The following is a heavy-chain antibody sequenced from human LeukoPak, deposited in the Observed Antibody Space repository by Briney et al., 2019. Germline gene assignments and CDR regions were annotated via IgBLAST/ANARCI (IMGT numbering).Heavy chain of an antibody. Sequence: GGSLRLSCAASRFTLSNYWMSWVRQAPGKGLEWVANIKQDGSETYYVASVKGRFTISRDNAKNSLSLQMNSLRAEDTAVYYCARQRGSGCLDYWGQGTLVTVSS. CDR3: ARQRGSGCLDY. J-gene: IGHJ4*02. CDR1: RFTLSNYW. D-gene: IGHD6-19*01. V-gene: IGHV3-7*01. CDR2: IKQDGSET.